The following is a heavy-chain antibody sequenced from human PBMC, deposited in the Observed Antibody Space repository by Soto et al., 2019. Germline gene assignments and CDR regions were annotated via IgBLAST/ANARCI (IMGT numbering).Heavy chain of an antibody. CDR1: GYTFTSSD. J-gene: IGHJ4*02. CDR2: MNPNTGNP. Sequence: QVQLVQSGAEVKKSGASVKVSCKASGYTFTSSDINWVRQATGQGLEWMGWMNPNTGNPGYTQRFQGRVTMTRNISITTAYMELSSLRSDDTAVYYCARGRIVGAAFDYWGQGTLVTVSS. V-gene: IGHV1-8*01. D-gene: IGHD1-26*01. CDR3: ARGRIVGAAFDY.